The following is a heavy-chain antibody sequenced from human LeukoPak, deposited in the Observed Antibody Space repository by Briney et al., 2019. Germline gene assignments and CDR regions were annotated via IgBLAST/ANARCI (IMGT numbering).Heavy chain of an antibody. J-gene: IGHJ6*02. CDR3: ARGAGATRSFYYYGTDV. CDR2: INPNSGGT. CDR1: GYTFTGYY. D-gene: IGHD1-26*01. Sequence: GASVKVSCKASGYTFTGYYMHWVRQAPGQGLEWMGWINPNSGGTNYAQKFQGRVTMTRDTSISTAYMELSRLRSDDTAVYYCARGAGATRSFYYYGTDVWGQGTTVTVSS. V-gene: IGHV1-2*02.